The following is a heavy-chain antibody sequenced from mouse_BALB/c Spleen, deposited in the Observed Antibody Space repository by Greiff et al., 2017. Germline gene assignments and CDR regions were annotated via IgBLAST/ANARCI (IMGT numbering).Heavy chain of an antibody. Sequence: EVKVVESGGGLVQPGGSLRLSCATSGFTFSDFYMEWVRQPPGKRLEWIAASRNKANDYTTEYSASVKGRFIVSRDTSQSILYLQMNALSAEDTAIYYCARGFYDGYYGWYFDVWGAGTTVTVSS. CDR3: ARGFYDGYYGWYFDV. J-gene: IGHJ1*01. CDR2: SRNKANDYTT. V-gene: IGHV7-1*02. CDR1: GFTFSDFY. D-gene: IGHD2-3*01.